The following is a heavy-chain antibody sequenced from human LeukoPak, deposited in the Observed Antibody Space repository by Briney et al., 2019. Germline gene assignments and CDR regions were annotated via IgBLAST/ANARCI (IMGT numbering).Heavy chain of an antibody. V-gene: IGHV4-34*01. CDR2: INHSGGT. D-gene: IGHD3-22*01. CDR1: GGSFSGYY. CDR3: ARGTYDSSGYYSEYNWLDP. Sequence: SETLSLTCAVYGGSFSGYYWSWIRQPPGKGLEWIGEINHSGGTEYNPSLKSRVTISVDTSKNQFSLKLNSVTAADTAVYYCARGTYDSSGYYSEYNWLDPWGQGTLVTVSS. J-gene: IGHJ5*02.